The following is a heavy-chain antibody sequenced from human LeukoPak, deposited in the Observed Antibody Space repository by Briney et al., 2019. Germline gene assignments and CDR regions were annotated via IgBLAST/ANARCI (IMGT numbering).Heavy chain of an antibody. Sequence: SETLSLTCAVYGGSFSGYYWSWIRQPPGKGLEWIGEINHSGSTNYNPSLKSRVTISVDTSKNQFSLKLSSVTAADTAVYYCSRGSGRQKRGAFDIWGQGTMVTVSS. D-gene: IGHD3-10*01. J-gene: IGHJ3*02. CDR2: INHSGST. V-gene: IGHV4-34*01. CDR1: GGSFSGYY. CDR3: SRGSGRQKRGAFDI.